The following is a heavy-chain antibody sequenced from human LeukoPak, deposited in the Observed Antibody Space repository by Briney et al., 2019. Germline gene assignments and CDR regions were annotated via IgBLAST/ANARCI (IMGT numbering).Heavy chain of an antibody. CDR3: ARALREVAGSFDY. CDR2: ISSSSSYI. Sequence: GGSLRLSCAASGFTFSSYAMHWVRQAPGKGLEWVSSISSSSSYIYYADSVKSRFTISRDNAKNSLYLQMNSLRAEDTAVYYCARALREVAGSFDYWGQGTLVTVPS. V-gene: IGHV3-21*01. CDR1: GFTFSSYA. J-gene: IGHJ4*02. D-gene: IGHD6-19*01.